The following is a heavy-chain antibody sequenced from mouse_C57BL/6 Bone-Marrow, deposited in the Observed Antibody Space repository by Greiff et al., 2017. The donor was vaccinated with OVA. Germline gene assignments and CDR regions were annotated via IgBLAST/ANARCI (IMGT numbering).Heavy chain of an antibody. J-gene: IGHJ4*01. V-gene: IGHV7-1*01. CDR1: GFTFSDFY. Sequence: EVQRVESGGGLVQSGRSLRLSCATSGFTFSDFYMEWVRQAPGKGLEWIAASRNKANDYTTEYSASVKGRFIVSRDTSQSILYLQMNALRAEDTAIYYCARDSVDSSGYVHYYAMDYWGQGTSVTVSS. CDR3: ARDSVDSSGYVHYYAMDY. D-gene: IGHD3-2*02. CDR2: SRNKANDYTT.